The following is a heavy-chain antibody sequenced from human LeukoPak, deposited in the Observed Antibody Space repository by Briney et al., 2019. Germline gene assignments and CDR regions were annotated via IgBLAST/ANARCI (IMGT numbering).Heavy chain of an antibody. CDR1: GFTFGDYA. Sequence: GGSLRLSWTASGFTFGDYAMSWVRQAPGKGLESVGFIRSKAYGGTTEYAASVKGRFTISRDDSKSIAYLQMNSLKTEDTAVYYCTRDLRVAAAPYYFDYWGQGTLVTVSS. D-gene: IGHD6-13*01. V-gene: IGHV3-49*04. CDR3: TRDLRVAAAPYYFDY. J-gene: IGHJ4*02. CDR2: IRSKAYGGTT.